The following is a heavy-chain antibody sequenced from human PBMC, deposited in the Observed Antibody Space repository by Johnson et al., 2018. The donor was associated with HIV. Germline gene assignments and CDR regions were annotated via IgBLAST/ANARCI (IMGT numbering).Heavy chain of an antibody. J-gene: IGHJ3*02. D-gene: IGHD2-15*01. CDR2: INWNGGST. Sequence: EVQLVESGGGVVQPGRSLRLSCAASGFTFDDYGMSWVRQAPGKGLEWVSGINWNGGSTGYADSVKGRFTISRDNAKNSLYLQMNSLRAEDTALYYCARWLPEVVVAALYAFDIWGQGTMVTVSS. V-gene: IGHV3-20*04. CDR3: ARWLPEVVVAALYAFDI. CDR1: GFTFDDYG.